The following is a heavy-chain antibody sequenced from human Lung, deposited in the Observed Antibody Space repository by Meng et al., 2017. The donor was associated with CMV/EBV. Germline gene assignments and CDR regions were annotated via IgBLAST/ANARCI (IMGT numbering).Heavy chain of an antibody. CDR2: AYYKSRWYN. D-gene: IGHD3-16*01. J-gene: IGHJ3*02. CDR3: VRDDGMGLDDFDI. CDR1: GDSVSNNSPA. V-gene: IGHV6-1*01. Sequence: SQTLALTFSSSGDSVSNNSPAWNWIRQSPSRGLEWLGRAYYKSRWYNDYAPSVKSRITINPDTSKNQFSLQLHSVTPEDTAVYYCVRDDGMGLDDFDIWGQGTLVTVSS.